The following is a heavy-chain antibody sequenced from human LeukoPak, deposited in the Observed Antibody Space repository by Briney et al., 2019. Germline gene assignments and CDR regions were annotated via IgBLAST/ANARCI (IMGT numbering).Heavy chain of an antibody. J-gene: IGHJ4*02. CDR1: GYTFTSYY. V-gene: IGHV1-46*01. D-gene: IGHD3-10*01. Sequence: ASVKVSCKASGYTFTSYYMHWVRQAPGQGLEWMGIINPSGGSTSYAQKLQGRVTMTRDTSTSTVYMELSSLRSEDTAVYYCARAYYYGSGSYELDYWGQGTLVTVSS. CDR2: INPSGGST. CDR3: ARAYYYGSGSYELDY.